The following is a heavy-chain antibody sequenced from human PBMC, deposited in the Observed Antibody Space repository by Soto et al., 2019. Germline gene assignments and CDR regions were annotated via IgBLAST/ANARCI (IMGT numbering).Heavy chain of an antibody. D-gene: IGHD3-9*01. V-gene: IGHV1-3*01. CDR1: GNTVPNYA. CDR3: AVDIHQDQNDYDIFSFLPRYYPYCMDV. J-gene: IGHJ6*02. Sequence: GASVKVSCKASGNTVPNYAIHWVRQAPGQRLEWMGWISGGNGKTNYAEKFQGRVTITGDESTSTAYMELSSLRSEDTAVYYCAVDIHQDQNDYDIFSFLPRYYPYCMDVWGQGPTVTVSS. CDR2: ISGGNGKT.